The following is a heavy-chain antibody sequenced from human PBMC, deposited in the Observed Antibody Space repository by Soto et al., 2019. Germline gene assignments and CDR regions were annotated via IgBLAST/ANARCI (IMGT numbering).Heavy chain of an antibody. J-gene: IGHJ4*02. CDR3: ASSPRDFYFES. D-gene: IGHD3-3*01. CDR1: GFTFSSYG. V-gene: IGHV3-30*03. Sequence: GGSLRLSCAASGFTFSSYGMHWVRKAPGKGLEWVAVISYDGSNKYYADSVKGRFTISRDNSKNTLYLQMNSLRAEDTAVYYCASSPRDFYFESWGQGILVTVSS. CDR2: ISYDGSNK.